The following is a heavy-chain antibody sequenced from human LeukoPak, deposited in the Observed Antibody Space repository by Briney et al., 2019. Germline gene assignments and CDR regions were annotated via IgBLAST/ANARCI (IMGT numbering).Heavy chain of an antibody. CDR1: GFTFSSYS. D-gene: IGHD3-10*01. CDR2: ISSSSSYI. J-gene: IGHJ4*02. Sequence: GGSLRLSCAASGFTFSSYSMNWVRQAPGKGLEWVSSISSSSSYIYYADSVKGRFTISRDNAKNSLYLQMNSLRAEDTAVYCCARDARRYYGSGSYPSDYWGQGTLVTVSS. V-gene: IGHV3-21*01. CDR3: ARDARRYYGSGSYPSDY.